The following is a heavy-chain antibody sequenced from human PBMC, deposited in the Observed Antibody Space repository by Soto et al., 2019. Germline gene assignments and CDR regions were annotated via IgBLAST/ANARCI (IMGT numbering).Heavy chain of an antibody. CDR1: GGSISSSSYY. Sequence: SETLSLTCTVSGGSISSSSYYWGWIRQPPGKGLEWIGSIYYSGSTYYNPSLKSRVTISVDTSKNQFSLKLSSVTAADTAVYYCARYGVFATDQYCSSTSCYDGARAFDPWGQGTLVTVSS. CDR2: IYYSGST. V-gene: IGHV4-39*01. D-gene: IGHD2-2*01. J-gene: IGHJ5*02. CDR3: ARYGVFATDQYCSSTSCYDGARAFDP.